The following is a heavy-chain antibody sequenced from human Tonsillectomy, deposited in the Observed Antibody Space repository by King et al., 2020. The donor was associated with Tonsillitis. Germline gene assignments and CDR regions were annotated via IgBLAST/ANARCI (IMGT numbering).Heavy chain of an antibody. V-gene: IGHV2-70*04. D-gene: IGHD5-18*01. Sequence: TLKESGPALVKPTQTLTLTCTVSGFSLSTTGVRVSWIRQPPGKALEWLARIDWNDYKFYSTSLKTRLTISKDTSKNQVVLTLTNMDPVETATYYCARTGLVIDASMVTHFFDYWGQGSLVTVSS. CDR1: GFSLSTTGVR. J-gene: IGHJ4*02. CDR2: IDWNDYK. CDR3: ARTGLVIDASMVTHFFDY.